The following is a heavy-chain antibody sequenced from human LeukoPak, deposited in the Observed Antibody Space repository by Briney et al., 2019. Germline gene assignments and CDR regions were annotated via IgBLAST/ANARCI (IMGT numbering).Heavy chain of an antibody. CDR1: GFTFSNYA. J-gene: IGHJ4*02. V-gene: IGHV3-23*01. D-gene: IGHD1-26*01. Sequence: QPEGSLRLSCAASGFTFSNYAMNWVRQAPGKGLEWVSSISESGDTTHYADSVKGRFTISRDNAQNTLYLQMNTLRAEDTALYYCAKQWVDCWGQGTLVTVSS. CDR2: ISESGDTT. CDR3: AKQWVDC.